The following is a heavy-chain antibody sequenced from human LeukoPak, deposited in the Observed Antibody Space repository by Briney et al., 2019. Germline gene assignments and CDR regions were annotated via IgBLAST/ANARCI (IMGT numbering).Heavy chain of an antibody. CDR2: IRSKANSYAT. D-gene: IGHD5-12*01. V-gene: IGHV3-73*01. Sequence: PGGSLILSCAASGFTFSGSAMHWVRQASGKGLEWVGRIRSKANSYATAYAASVKGRFTISRDDSKNTAYLQMNSLKTVDTAVYYCTRLNSGYHLNDYWGQGTLVTVSS. CDR1: GFTFSGSA. J-gene: IGHJ4*02. CDR3: TRLNSGYHLNDY.